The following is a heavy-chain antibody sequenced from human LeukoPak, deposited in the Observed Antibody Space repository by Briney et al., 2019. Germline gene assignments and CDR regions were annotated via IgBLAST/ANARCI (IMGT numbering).Heavy chain of an antibody. CDR2: INHSGST. Sequence: SETLSLTCAVYGGSFSGYYWSWIRQPPGKGLEWIGEINHSGSTNYNPSLKSRVTISVDTSKNQFSLKLSSVTAADTAVYYCARGIAAAGTSYVYWGQGTLVTVSS. CDR3: ARGIAAAGTSYVY. V-gene: IGHV4-34*01. J-gene: IGHJ4*02. CDR1: GGSFSGYY. D-gene: IGHD6-13*01.